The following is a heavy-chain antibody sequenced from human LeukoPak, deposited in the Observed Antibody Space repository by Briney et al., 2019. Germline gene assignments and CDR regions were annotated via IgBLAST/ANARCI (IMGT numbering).Heavy chain of an antibody. Sequence: ASVRVSCKASGYTFTSYDINWVRQATGQGLEWIGWMNPNSGNTGYAQKFQGRVTMTRNTSISTAYMELSSLRSEDTAVYYCARGWYSSSVYYYYGMDVWGQGTLVTVSS. V-gene: IGHV1-8*01. CDR1: GYTFTSYD. CDR3: ARGWYSSSVYYYYGMDV. J-gene: IGHJ6*02. D-gene: IGHD6-13*01. CDR2: MNPNSGNT.